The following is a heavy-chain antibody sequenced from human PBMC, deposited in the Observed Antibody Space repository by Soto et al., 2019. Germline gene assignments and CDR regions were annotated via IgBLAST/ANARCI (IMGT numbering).Heavy chain of an antibody. J-gene: IGHJ6*03. D-gene: IGHD3-10*01. CDR3: ATHRHYYGSDYYYMDV. V-gene: IGHV1-18*01. Sequence: GASVKVSCKASGYTFTSYGISWVRQAPGQGLEWMGWISAYNGNTNYAQKLQGRVTMTTDTSTSTAYMELRSLRSADTAVYYCATHRHYYGSDYYYMDVWGKGTTVTVSS. CDR1: GYTFTSYG. CDR2: ISAYNGNT.